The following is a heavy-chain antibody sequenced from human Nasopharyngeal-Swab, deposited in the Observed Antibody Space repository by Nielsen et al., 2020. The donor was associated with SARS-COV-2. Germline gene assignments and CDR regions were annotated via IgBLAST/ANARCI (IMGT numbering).Heavy chain of an antibody. V-gene: IGHV3-11*01. D-gene: IGHD3-22*01. CDR1: GFTFSDYY. CDR2: ISSNGSTI. CDR3: ARTYYYDSSGYYYVWFDP. Sequence: GESLKISCAASGFTFSDYYMSWIRQAPGKGLEWVSYISSNGSTIYYADSVKGRFTISRDNAKNSLYLQMNSLRAEDTAVYYCARTYYYDSSGYYYVWFDPWGQGTLVTVSS. J-gene: IGHJ5*02.